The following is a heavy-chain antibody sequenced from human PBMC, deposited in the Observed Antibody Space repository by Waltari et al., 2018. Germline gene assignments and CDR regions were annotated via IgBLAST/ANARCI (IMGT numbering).Heavy chain of an antibody. CDR3: AREHWYSSGWVDWFDP. Sequence: QVQLVQSGAEVKKPGASVKVSCKASGYTFTSYAMHWVRQAPGQRLEWMGWINAGNGNTKYSQKFQVRVTITRDTSASTAYMELSSLRSEDTAVYYCAREHWYSSGWVDWFDPWGQGTLVTVSS. D-gene: IGHD6-19*01. J-gene: IGHJ5*02. CDR2: INAGNGNT. V-gene: IGHV1-3*01. CDR1: GYTFTSYA.